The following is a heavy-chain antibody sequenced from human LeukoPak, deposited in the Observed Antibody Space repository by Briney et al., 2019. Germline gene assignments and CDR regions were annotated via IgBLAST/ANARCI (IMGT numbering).Heavy chain of an antibody. CDR1: GFTFSSYG. Sequence: PGGSLRLSCAASGFTFSSYGMHWVRQAPGKGLEWVSYISSSGSTIYYADSVKGRFTISRDNAKLYLQMNSLRAEDTAMYYCARRATTERGHSYGLDFWGQGTLVTVSS. CDR2: ISSSGSTI. D-gene: IGHD5-18*01. J-gene: IGHJ4*02. CDR3: ARRATTERGHSYGLDF. V-gene: IGHV3-48*04.